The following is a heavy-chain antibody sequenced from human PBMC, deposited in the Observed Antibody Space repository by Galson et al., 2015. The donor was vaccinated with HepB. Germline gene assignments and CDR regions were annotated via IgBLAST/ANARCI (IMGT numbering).Heavy chain of an antibody. D-gene: IGHD1-26*01. J-gene: IGHJ4*02. CDR3: ASGPIVGAPPPGY. V-gene: IGHV1-69*02. CDR2: IIPILGIA. Sequence: SVKVSCKASGGTFSSYTISWVQQAPGQGLEWMGRIIPILGIANYAQKFQGRVTITADKSTSTAYMELSSLKSEDTAVYYCASGPIVGAPPPGYWGQGTLVTVSS. CDR1: GGTFSSYT.